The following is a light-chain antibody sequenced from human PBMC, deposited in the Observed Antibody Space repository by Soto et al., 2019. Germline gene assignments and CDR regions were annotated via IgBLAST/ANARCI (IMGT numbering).Light chain of an antibody. Sequence: DVQVAQSPSSLSASVGDRVTITCRPSQGIRNDLGWYQQKPGKAPKLLIYAASTLQSGVPSRFSGSGSGTDFTLTISCLQSEDFATYYCQQYYSYPRTFGQGTKVDIK. V-gene: IGKV1-17*01. J-gene: IGKJ1*01. CDR3: QQYYSYPRT. CDR1: QGIRND. CDR2: AAS.